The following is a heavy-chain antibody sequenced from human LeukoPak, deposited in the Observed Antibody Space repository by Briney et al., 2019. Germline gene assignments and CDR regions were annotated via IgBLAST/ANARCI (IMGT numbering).Heavy chain of an antibody. J-gene: IGHJ4*02. Sequence: PGGSLRLSCAASGFTFSSYSMNWVRRAPGKGLEWVSSISSSSSYIYYADSVKGRFTISRDNAKNSLYLQMNSLRAEDTAVYYCARANAGSDGDYDFDYWGQGTLVTVSS. V-gene: IGHV3-21*01. D-gene: IGHD4-17*01. CDR1: GFTFSSYS. CDR3: ARANAGSDGDYDFDY. CDR2: ISSSSSYI.